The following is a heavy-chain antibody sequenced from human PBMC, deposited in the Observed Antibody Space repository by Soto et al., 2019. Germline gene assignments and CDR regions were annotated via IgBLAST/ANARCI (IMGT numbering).Heavy chain of an antibody. Sequence: EVQLLESGGGLVQPGGSLRLSCAVSGFTFNSYAMNWVRQAPGKGLEWVSAISGGGGGTYYADSLKGRLTISRDNSKCTLNLQMNSLRAEDTAVYYCAKGSHYDILTAYHAFDYWGQGTLVTVSS. D-gene: IGHD3-9*01. CDR2: ISGGGGGT. CDR1: GFTFNSYA. CDR3: AKGSHYDILTAYHAFDY. V-gene: IGHV3-23*01. J-gene: IGHJ4*02.